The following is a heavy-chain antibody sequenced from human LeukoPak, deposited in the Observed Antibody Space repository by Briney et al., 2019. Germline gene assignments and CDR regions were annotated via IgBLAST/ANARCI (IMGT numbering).Heavy chain of an antibody. V-gene: IGHV3-11*01. J-gene: IGHJ4*02. D-gene: IGHD2-15*01. Sequence: GGSLRLSCAASGFTFSDYYMSWIRQAPGKGLEWVSYISSSGSTIYYADSVKGRFTISRGNDKNSLYLQMHSLRAEDTAVYYCARAVVVAATNPAFDYWGQGTLVTVSS. CDR3: ARAVVVAATNPAFDY. CDR1: GFTFSDYY. CDR2: ISSSGSTI.